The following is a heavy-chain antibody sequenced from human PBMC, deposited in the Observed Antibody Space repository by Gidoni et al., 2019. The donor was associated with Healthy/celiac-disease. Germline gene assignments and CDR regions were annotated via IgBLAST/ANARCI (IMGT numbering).Heavy chain of an antibody. V-gene: IGHV1-46*01. CDR2: INPSGGST. CDR3: ARQGDYYDSSGYWGDFDY. Sequence: QVQLVQSGAEVKKPGASVKVSCKASGYTFTSYYMHWVRQAHGQGLAWMGIINPSGGSTSYAQKFQGRVTMTRDTSTSTVYMELSSLRSEDTAVYYCARQGDYYDSSGYWGDFDYWGQGTLVTVSS. D-gene: IGHD3-22*01. CDR1: GYTFTSYY. J-gene: IGHJ4*02.